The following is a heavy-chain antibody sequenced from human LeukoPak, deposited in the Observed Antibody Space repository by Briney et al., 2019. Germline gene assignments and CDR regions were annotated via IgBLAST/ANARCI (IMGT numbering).Heavy chain of an antibody. J-gene: IGHJ4*02. CDR2: INHSGST. CDR1: GGSFSGYY. V-gene: IGHV4-34*01. Sequence: SETLSLTCAVYGGSFSGYYWSWIRQPPGKGLEWIGEINHSGSTNYNPSLKSRVTISEDTSKNQFSLKLSSVTAADTAVYYCARVGGGFYYGSGSLNSWGQGTLVTVSS. D-gene: IGHD3-10*01. CDR3: ARVGGGFYYGSGSLNS.